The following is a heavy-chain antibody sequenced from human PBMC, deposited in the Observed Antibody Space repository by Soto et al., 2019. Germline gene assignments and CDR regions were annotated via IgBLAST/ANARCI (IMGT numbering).Heavy chain of an antibody. J-gene: IGHJ4*02. D-gene: IGHD3-16*02. CDR2: ISGSGGST. Sequence: EVQLLESGGGLVQPGGSLRLSCAASGFTFSSYAMSSVRQAPGKGLEWVSAISGSGGSTYYADPVKGRFTISRDNSKNRLYRQMNSLRAEDTAVYYCAKARHDYIWGSYRPYWGQGTMVTVSS. CDR1: GFTFSSYA. V-gene: IGHV3-23*01. CDR3: AKARHDYIWGSYRPY.